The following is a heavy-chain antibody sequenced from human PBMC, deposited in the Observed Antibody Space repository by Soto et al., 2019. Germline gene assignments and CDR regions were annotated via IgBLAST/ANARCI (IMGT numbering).Heavy chain of an antibody. CDR3: AKGPTVKTYSESPLDS. CDR2: ISGSGDTT. CDR1: GFTFSNYA. Sequence: VQLLDSGGALVQPGGSLRLSCAASGFTFSNYAMNWVRQAPGRGLEWVACISGSGDTTYYADSVRGRFTISRDNSKNTLYFQMHSLRVEDTALYYCAKGPTVKTYSESPLDSWGQGTQVTVSS. D-gene: IGHD2-21*01. J-gene: IGHJ4*02. V-gene: IGHV3-23*01.